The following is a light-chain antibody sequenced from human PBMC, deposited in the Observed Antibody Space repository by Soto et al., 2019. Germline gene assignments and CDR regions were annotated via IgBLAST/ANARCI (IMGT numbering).Light chain of an antibody. CDR3: CSYAGSYTLLSGH. J-gene: IGLJ1*01. CDR1: SSDVGGYNY. V-gene: IGLV2-11*01. Sequence: QSVLTQPRSVSGSPGQSVTISCTGTSSDVGGYNYVSWYQQHPGKAPKLMIYDVSKRPSGVPDRFSGSKSGNTASLTISGLQAEDQADYYCCSYAGSYTLLSGHVGTGTKV. CDR2: DVS.